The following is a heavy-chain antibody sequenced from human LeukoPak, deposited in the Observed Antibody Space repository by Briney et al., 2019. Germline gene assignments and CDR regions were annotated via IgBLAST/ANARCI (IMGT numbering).Heavy chain of an antibody. Sequence: LSGGSLRLSCAASGFTFSSYAMSWVRQAPGEGLEWVSAISGSGGSTYYADSVKGRFTISRDNSKNTLYLQMNSLRAEDTAVYYCARDSVRSAFDIWGQGTMVTVSS. CDR2: ISGSGGST. CDR3: ARDSVRSAFDI. J-gene: IGHJ3*02. CDR1: GFTFSSYA. D-gene: IGHD1-14*01. V-gene: IGHV3-23*01.